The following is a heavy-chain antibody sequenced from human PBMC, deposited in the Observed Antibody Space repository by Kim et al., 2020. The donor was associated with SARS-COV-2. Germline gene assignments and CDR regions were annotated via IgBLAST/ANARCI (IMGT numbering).Heavy chain of an antibody. J-gene: IGHJ4*02. V-gene: IGHV3-72*01. Sequence: GGSLRLSCAGSGFTFSDPYIDWVRQAPGKGLEWVGRSRNKANSYTTEYAASVKGRFTISRDDSKNTVYLQMNSLKIEDTAFYYCGRDKGGNELDYWGQGT. CDR1: GFTFSDPY. CDR3: GRDKGGNELDY. CDR2: SRNKANSYTT. D-gene: IGHD1-1*01.